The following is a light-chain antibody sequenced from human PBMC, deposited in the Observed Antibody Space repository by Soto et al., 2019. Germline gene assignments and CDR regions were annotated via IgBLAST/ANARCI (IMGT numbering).Light chain of an antibody. CDR3: SSFTSTTTHV. J-gene: IGLJ1*01. V-gene: IGLV2-14*01. Sequence: QSVLTQPASVSGSPGQSITLSCTGTSSDVGGYEFVSWYQQHPGKAPKLIIFEVTNRPSGVSDRFSGSKSGNTASLTISGLQSEDEANYYCSSFTSTTTHVFGTGTKLTVL. CDR2: EVT. CDR1: SSDVGGYEF.